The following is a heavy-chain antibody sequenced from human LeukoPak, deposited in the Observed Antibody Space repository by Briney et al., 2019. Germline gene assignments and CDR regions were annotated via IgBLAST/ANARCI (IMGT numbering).Heavy chain of an antibody. V-gene: IGHV1-2*02. D-gene: IGHD3-10*01. J-gene: IGHJ4*02. CDR1: GYTFTGYY. CDR3: ARDLFSYSYYDY. Sequence: GASVNVSCKASGYTFTGYYMHWVRQAPGQGLEWMGWINPNSGGTNYAQKFQGRVTMTTDTSTSTAYMELRSLRSDDTAVYYCARDLFSYSYYDYWGQGTLVTVSS. CDR2: INPNSGGT.